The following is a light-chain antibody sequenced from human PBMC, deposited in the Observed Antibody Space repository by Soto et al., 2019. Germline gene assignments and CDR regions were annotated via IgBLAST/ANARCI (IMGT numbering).Light chain of an antibody. CDR3: CSYAGSYTWV. CDR2: DVS. Sequence: QSALTKPRSVSGSPGQSVTISCTGTSSDVGGYNYVSWYQQHPGKPPKLMICDVSKRPSGVPDRFSGSKSGNAASLTISGLQAEDEADYYCCSYAGSYTWVFGGGTQLTVL. CDR1: SSDVGGYNY. V-gene: IGLV2-11*01. J-gene: IGLJ3*02.